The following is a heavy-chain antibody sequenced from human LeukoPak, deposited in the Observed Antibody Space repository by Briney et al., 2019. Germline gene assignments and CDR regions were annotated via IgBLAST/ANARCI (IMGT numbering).Heavy chain of an antibody. J-gene: IGHJ5*02. CDR1: GGSISSGGYS. CDR3: ARGPDYDDNWFDP. Sequence: SETLSLTCAVSGGSISSGGYSWSWIRQPPGKGLEWIGYIYHSGSTYYNPSLKSRVTISVDRSKNQFSLKLSSVTAADMAVYYCARGPDYDDNWFDPWGQGTLVTVSS. V-gene: IGHV4-30-2*01. CDR2: IYHSGST. D-gene: IGHD4-17*01.